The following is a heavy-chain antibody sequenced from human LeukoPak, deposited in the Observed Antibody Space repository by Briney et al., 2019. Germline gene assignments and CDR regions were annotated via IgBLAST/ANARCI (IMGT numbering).Heavy chain of an antibody. CDR1: GGSFSGYY. CDR3: ARRLRLRLGP. J-gene: IGHJ5*02. D-gene: IGHD6-25*01. CDR2: INHSGST. Sequence: SETLSLTCAVYGGSFSGYYWSWIRQPPGKGLEWIGEINHSGSTNYNPSLKSRVTISVDTSKNQFSLKLSSVTAADTAVYYCARRLRLRLGPRGQGTMVTVSS. V-gene: IGHV4-34*01.